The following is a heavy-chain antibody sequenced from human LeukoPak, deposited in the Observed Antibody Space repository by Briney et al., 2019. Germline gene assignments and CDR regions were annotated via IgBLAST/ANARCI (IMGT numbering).Heavy chain of an antibody. CDR3: ARQVTYLKRRDFDY. CDR1: GYSLTDYC. CDR2: VYSVDSDT. D-gene: IGHD1-20*01. J-gene: IGHJ4*02. V-gene: IGHV5-51*01. Sequence: KSVKIPCMFSGYSLTDYCIGGVGHMPGKGLEWMGIVYSVDSDTRYTPSFQGQVTISVDKSIITAYLQWGTLRASDTAMYYCARQVTYLKRRDFDYWGQGTLVTVSS.